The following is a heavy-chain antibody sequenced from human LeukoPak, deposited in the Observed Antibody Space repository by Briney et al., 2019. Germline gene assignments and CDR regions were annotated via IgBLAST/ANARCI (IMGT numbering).Heavy chain of an antibody. V-gene: IGHV3-15*01. J-gene: IGHJ4*02. Sequence: GGSLRLSCAASGFTFSNAWMSWVRQAPGKGLEGGGRIKSKTEGGATDYAAPVKGRFTISRDDSKNTLYLQMNSLKTEDTAVYYCTTGHDYGDQAPDYWGQGTLVTVSS. D-gene: IGHD4-17*01. CDR2: IKSKTEGGAT. CDR3: TTGHDYGDQAPDY. CDR1: GFTFSNAW.